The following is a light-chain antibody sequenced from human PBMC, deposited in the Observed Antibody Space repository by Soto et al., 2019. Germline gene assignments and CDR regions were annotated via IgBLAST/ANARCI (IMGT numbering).Light chain of an antibody. V-gene: IGLV3-21*02. J-gene: IGLJ2*01. Sequence: GPGQTARISCGGNDIGSESVHWYQQKPGQAPVLVVYADSDRPSGIPDRFSGSNSGSTATLTISRVEAGDEADYYCQVWDTSSDQVVFGGGTKVTVL. CDR3: QVWDTSSDQVV. CDR1: DIGSES. CDR2: ADS.